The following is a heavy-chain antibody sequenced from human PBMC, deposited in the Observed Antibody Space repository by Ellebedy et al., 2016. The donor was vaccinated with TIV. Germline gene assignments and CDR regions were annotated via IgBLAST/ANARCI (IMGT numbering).Heavy chain of an antibody. D-gene: IGHD4-17*01. V-gene: IGHV3-48*01. CDR1: GFTFSSYG. CDR3: ARDPIRRYDY. J-gene: IGHJ4*02. CDR2: ISSGSTTI. Sequence: PGGSLRLSCAASGFTFSSYGMNWVRQAPGKGLEWVSCISSGSTTIYYADSVKGRFTISRDNAKNSLYLQMNSLRAEDTARYFCARDPIRRYDYWGQGTLVTVSS.